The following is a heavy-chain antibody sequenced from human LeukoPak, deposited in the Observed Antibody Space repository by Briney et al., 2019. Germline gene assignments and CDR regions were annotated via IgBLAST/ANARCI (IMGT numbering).Heavy chain of an antibody. CDR3: VKDSSSWYHGNWFDP. CDR1: GFTFSSYA. D-gene: IGHD6-13*01. J-gene: IGHJ5*02. Sequence: GGSLRLSCAASGFTFSSYAMSWVRQAPGKGLEWVSAISGSGGSTYYADSVKGRFTISRDNSKNTLYLQMNSLRAEDTAVYYCVKDSSSWYHGNWFDPWGQGTLVTVSS. V-gene: IGHV3-23*01. CDR2: ISGSGGST.